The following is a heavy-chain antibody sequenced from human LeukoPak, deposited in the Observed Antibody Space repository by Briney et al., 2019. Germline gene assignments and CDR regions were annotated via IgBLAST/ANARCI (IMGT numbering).Heavy chain of an antibody. CDR2: IKSKPDGGTT. Sequence: GSLRLSCAASGSIFSNAWMSWVRQAPGKGLEWVGRIKSKPDGGTTDYSAPVKGRFSISRDDTKDTLYLQMNSLKTEDTAVYYCTSDRMLYAVNGGVSWFDPWGQGTLVSVSS. V-gene: IGHV3-15*01. J-gene: IGHJ5*02. CDR3: TSDRMLYAVNGGVSWFDP. CDR1: GSIFSNAW. D-gene: IGHD2-8*01.